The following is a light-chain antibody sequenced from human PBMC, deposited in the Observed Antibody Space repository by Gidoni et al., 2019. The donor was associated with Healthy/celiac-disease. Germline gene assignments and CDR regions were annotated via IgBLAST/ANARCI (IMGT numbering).Light chain of an antibody. CDR1: SNDVGGYNY. CDR2: DVS. CDR3: SSYTSSSTLEGYV. Sequence: QSALTQPSSVSGSPGKSITIPCTGTSNDVGGYNYVSWYQQHPGKSPKLMIYDVSNRPSGVSNRFSGSKSGNTASLTISGLQAEDEADYYCSSYTSSSTLEGYVFGTGTKVTVL. J-gene: IGLJ1*01. V-gene: IGLV2-14*01.